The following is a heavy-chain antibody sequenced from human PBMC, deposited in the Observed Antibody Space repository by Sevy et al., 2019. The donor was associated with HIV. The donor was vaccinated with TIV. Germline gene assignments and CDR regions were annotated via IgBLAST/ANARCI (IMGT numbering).Heavy chain of an antibody. D-gene: IGHD1-1*01. Sequence: GRSLRLSCTASGFTFGDCAMSWFRQAPGKGLEWVGFIRSRAYGGTTEYAASVKGRFTISRDDSKSFAYLQMNSLKTEDTAVYYCSQVLGWAAPDQLYYWGQGTLVTVSS. V-gene: IGHV3-49*03. CDR1: GFTFGDCA. J-gene: IGHJ4*02. CDR2: IRSRAYGGTT. CDR3: SQVLGWAAPDQLYY.